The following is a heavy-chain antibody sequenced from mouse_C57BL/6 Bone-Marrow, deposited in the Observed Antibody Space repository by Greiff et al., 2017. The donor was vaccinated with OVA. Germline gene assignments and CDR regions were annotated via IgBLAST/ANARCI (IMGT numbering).Heavy chain of an antibody. Sequence: VQLVESGAELVRPGASVTLSCKASGYTFTDYEMHWVKQTPVHGLEWIGAIDPETGGTAYNQKFKGKAILTADKSSSTAYMELRSLTSEDSAVYYCTRGATVALDYWGQGTTLTVSS. CDR2: IDPETGGT. D-gene: IGHD1-1*01. V-gene: IGHV1-15*01. CDR3: TRGATVALDY. CDR1: GYTFTDYE. J-gene: IGHJ2*01.